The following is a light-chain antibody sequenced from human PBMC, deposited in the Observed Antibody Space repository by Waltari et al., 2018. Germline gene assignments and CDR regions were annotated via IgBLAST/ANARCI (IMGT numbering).Light chain of an antibody. CDR2: WAS. J-gene: IGKJ1*01. CDR3: QQYYTTPWT. V-gene: IGKV4-1*01. CDR1: QSVLYSSNNMNY. Sequence: DIVMTQSPDSLAVSLGERATINCESRQSVLYSSNNMNYLAWYQQKPGQPPKLLIYWASTRDSGVPDRFSGSGSGTDFTLSISSLQAEDVAFYYCQQYYTTPWTFGQGTKVEIK.